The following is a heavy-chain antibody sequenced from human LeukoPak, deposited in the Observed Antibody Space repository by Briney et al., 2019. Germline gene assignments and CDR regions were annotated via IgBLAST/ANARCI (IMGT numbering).Heavy chain of an antibody. V-gene: IGHV3-23*01. Sequence: PGGSLRLSCAASGFTFTNYAMSWVRQAPGKGLEWVSTISGSGGSTHYADSVKGRFTISRDNSKNTLSLQMSSLRADDTAVYYCAKRAEGAIEYWGQGTLVTVSS. CDR3: AKRAEGAIEY. J-gene: IGHJ4*02. CDR2: ISGSGGST. D-gene: IGHD1-26*01. CDR1: GFTFTNYA.